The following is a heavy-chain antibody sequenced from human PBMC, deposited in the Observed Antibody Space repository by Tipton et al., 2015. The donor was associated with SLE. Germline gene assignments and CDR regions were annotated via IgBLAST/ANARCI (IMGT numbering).Heavy chain of an antibody. V-gene: IGHV3-30*04. CDR2: ISYDGSNK. J-gene: IGHJ2*01. CDR3: ARDPHEREVAGYWYFDL. D-gene: IGHD6-19*01. Sequence: RSLRLSCAASGFTFSSYAMHWVRQAPGKGLEWVAVISYDGSNKYYSDSVKGRFTISRDNSKNTLYLQMNSLRAEDTAVYYCARDPHEREVAGYWYFDLWGRGTLVTVSS. CDR1: GFTFSSYA.